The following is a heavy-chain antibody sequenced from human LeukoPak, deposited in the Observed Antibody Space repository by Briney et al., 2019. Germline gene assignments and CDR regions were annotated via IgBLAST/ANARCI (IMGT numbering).Heavy chain of an antibody. J-gene: IGHJ6*03. CDR1: GYTFTSYG. V-gene: IGHV1-18*01. CDR3: ASRRGGDRPSPHCYYYYMDV. Sequence: ASVKVSCKASGYTFTSYGISWVRQAPGQGLEWMGWISAYNGNTNYAQKLQGRVTMTTDTSTSTAYMELRSLRSDDTAVYYCASRRGGDRPSPHCYYYYMDVWGKGTTVTISS. CDR2: ISAYNGNT. D-gene: IGHD2-21*02.